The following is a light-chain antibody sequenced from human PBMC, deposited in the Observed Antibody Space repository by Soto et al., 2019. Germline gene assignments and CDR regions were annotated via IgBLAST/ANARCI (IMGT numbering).Light chain of an antibody. CDR1: HSVSNN. V-gene: IGKV3-15*01. Sequence: EIVMTQSPATLSVSPGERATLSCRASHSVSNNLDLYQKKPGQAPRLIIYSASTRATGIPASFSGSGSGTEFTLTISSLQYDDFAFYYWQQYNNWWTFGQGTRLDIK. CDR2: SAS. CDR3: QQYNNWWT. J-gene: IGKJ1*01.